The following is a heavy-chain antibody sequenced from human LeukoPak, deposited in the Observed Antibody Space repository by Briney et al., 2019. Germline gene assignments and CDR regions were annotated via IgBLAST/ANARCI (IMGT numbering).Heavy chain of an antibody. CDR2: MNPNSGNT. J-gene: IGHJ6*03. CDR1: GYTFTSYD. D-gene: IGHD6-6*01. V-gene: IGHV1-8*01. Sequence: ASVKVSCKASGYTFTSYDINWVRQATGKGLEWMGWMNPNSGNTRYAQKLQGRVTMTRNTSISTAYMEMSSLRSEDTAVYYCARWYSISYSLPEYYYYYYMDVWGKGTTVTVSS. CDR3: ARWYSISYSLPEYYYYYYMDV.